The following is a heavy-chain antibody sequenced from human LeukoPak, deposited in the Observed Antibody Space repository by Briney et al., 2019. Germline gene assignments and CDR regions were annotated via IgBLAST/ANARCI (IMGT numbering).Heavy chain of an antibody. V-gene: IGHV4-38-2*02. Sequence: SETLSLTCTVSYSSIGTTHSWGWIRQPPGKGLEWIGTVYHWGNTYYSSSLQSRVTVSIDTSKNQFSLKLSSVTAADTAVYYCARDLGYCSSTSCYTDAFDIWGQGTMVTVSS. D-gene: IGHD2-2*02. CDR1: YSSIGTTHS. CDR2: VYHWGNT. CDR3: ARDLGYCSSTSCYTDAFDI. J-gene: IGHJ3*02.